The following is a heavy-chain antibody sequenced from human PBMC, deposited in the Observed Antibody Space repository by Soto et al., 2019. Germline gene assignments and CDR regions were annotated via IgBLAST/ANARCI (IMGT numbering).Heavy chain of an antibody. V-gene: IGHV1-46*03. J-gene: IGHJ4*02. CDR2: INPSGGST. D-gene: IGHD2-2*01. CDR1: GYTFTSYY. CDR3: ARDFVVVPSALYYFDY. Sequence: QVQLVQSGAEVKKPGASVKVSCKASGYTFTSYYMHWVRQAPGQGLEWMGIINPSGGSTSYAPKFQGRVTMTRDTSTSTVYMELSSLRSEDTAVYYCARDFVVVPSALYYFDYWGQGTLVTVSS.